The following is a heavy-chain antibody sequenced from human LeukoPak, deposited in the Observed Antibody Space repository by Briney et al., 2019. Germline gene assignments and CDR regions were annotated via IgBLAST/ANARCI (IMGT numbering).Heavy chain of an antibody. CDR3: AREISGTYYNPLGYMDV. CDR1: GGSIGIYY. D-gene: IGHD3-10*01. CDR2: IFTSGIA. Sequence: SETLSLTCTVSGGSIGIYYWNWIRQPAGKGLEWIGRIFTSGIANYNPSLKSRVTMSVDTSKNQFSLNLSSVPAADTAVYYCAREISGTYYNPLGYMDVWGKGTTVTVSS. J-gene: IGHJ6*03. V-gene: IGHV4-4*07.